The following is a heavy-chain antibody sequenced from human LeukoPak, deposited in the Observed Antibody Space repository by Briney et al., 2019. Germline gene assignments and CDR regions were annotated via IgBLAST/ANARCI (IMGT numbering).Heavy chain of an antibody. CDR2: IFYTGKT. CDR3: ARVFDS. CDR1: GGSISSGDYY. Sequence: PSETLSLTCSVSGGSISSGDYYWGWVRQPPGKGPEWIGDIFYTGKTNYNPSLKSRVSISIDTSKNQFSLKLTSVTAADTAVYYCARVFDSWGQGTLVTVSS. J-gene: IGHJ4*02. V-gene: IGHV4-39*07.